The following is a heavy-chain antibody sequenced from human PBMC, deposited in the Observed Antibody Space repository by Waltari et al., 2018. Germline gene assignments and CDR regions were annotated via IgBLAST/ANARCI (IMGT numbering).Heavy chain of an antibody. CDR3: ATSYYDILTGYSTPWY. J-gene: IGHJ4*02. CDR2: ISGSGGST. V-gene: IGHV3-23*04. Sequence: EVQLVESGGGLVQPGGSLRLSCAASGFTFNIYAMSWVRQAPGEGMEWVSAISGSGGSTYYADSVKGRFTISRDNSKNTLYLQMNSLRAEDTAVYYCATSYYDILTGYSTPWYWGQGTLVTVSS. D-gene: IGHD3-9*01. CDR1: GFTFNIYA.